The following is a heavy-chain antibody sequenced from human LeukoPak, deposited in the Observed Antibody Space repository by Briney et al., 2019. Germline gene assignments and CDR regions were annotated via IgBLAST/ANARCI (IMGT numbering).Heavy chain of an antibody. D-gene: IGHD6-19*01. Sequence: QSGGSLRLSCAASGFTFSSYGMHWVRQAPGKGLEWVAIISYDGSNAYYVDSVKGRFTISRDSSKSTLYLQMNSLRPEDTAMYYCARTSVAGCMGCDAFDIWGQGTMVTVSS. J-gene: IGHJ3*02. CDR3: ARTSVAGCMGCDAFDI. V-gene: IGHV3-30*03. CDR2: ISYDGSNA. CDR1: GFTFSSYG.